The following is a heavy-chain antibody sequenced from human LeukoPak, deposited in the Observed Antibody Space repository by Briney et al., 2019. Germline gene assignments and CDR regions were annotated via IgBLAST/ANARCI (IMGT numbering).Heavy chain of an antibody. J-gene: IGHJ4*02. CDR3: AKSRKYSSSPQFYFDY. CDR2: ILYDGSNK. D-gene: IGHD6-6*01. Sequence: GGSLRLSCAASGFTFSNYGMHWVRQAPDKGLEWMTFILYDGSNKYYTDSVKGRFTISRDNSKNTLYLQMNSLRAEDTAVYYCAKSRKYSSSPQFYFDYWGQGTLVTVSS. V-gene: IGHV3-30*02. CDR1: GFTFSNYG.